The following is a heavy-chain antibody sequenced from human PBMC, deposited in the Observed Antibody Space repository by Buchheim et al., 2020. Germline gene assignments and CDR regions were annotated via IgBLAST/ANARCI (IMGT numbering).Heavy chain of an antibody. J-gene: IGHJ6*02. V-gene: IGHV3-33*01. Sequence: QVQLVESGGGVVQPGRSLRLSCAASGFTFSSYGMHWVRQAPGKGLEWVAVIWYDGSNKYYADSVKGRFTISRDNSKNTLDLQMNSLRAEDTAVYYCAREWEFFYYGMDVWGQGTT. CDR2: IWYDGSNK. CDR3: AREWEFFYYGMDV. CDR1: GFTFSSYG. D-gene: IGHD3-3*01.